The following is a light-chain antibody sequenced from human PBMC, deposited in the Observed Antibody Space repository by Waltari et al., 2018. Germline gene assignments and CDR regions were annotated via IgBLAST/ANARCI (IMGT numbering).Light chain of an antibody. CDR2: DVD. Sequence: QSALIQPASLSASPGQSITISCTGTRNDIGAYAFVSWHQQHPGKVPKLIIYDVDIRPSGISNRFSGSKSGNTASLTISGLQAEDDSDYYCSSFTTSKTRVFGGGTRVTVL. CDR1: RNDIGAYAF. V-gene: IGLV2-14*03. J-gene: IGLJ2*01. CDR3: SSFTTSKTRV.